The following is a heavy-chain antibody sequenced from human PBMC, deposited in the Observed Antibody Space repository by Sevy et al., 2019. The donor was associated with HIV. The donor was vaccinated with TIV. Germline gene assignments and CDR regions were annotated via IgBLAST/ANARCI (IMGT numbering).Heavy chain of an antibody. CDR2: ISSSGDTT. D-gene: IGHD3-3*01. CDR1: GFTFRSFE. J-gene: IGHJ6*02. V-gene: IGHV3-48*03. Sequence: GGSLRLSCAASGFTFRSFEMNWVRQAPGNGLEWVSYISSSGDTTDYTDSVRGRFTISRDNAKKSLYLQMNSLRGEDTAIYYCAKRGGQYDLGMDVWGQGTSVTVSS. CDR3: AKRGGQYDLGMDV.